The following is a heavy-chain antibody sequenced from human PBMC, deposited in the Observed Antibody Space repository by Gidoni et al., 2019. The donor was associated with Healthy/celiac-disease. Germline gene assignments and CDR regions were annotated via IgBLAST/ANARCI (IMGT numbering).Heavy chain of an antibody. V-gene: IGHV3-33*01. CDR2: IWYDGSNK. J-gene: IGHJ4*02. CDR3: ARSPAYSSSWYGFVDY. CDR1: GFTFSSYG. D-gene: IGHD6-13*01. Sequence: QVQLVESGGGVVQPGRSLRLSCAASGFTFSSYGMHWVRQAPGKGLEWVAVIWYDGSNKYYADSVKGRFTISRDNSKNTLYLQMNSLRAEDTAVYYCARSPAYSSSWYGFVDYWGQGTLVTVSS.